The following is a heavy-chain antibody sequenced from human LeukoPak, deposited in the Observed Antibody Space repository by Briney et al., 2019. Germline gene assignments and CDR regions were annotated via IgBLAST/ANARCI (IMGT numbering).Heavy chain of an antibody. CDR3: ARAFGKAAADVFGGYTMDV. J-gene: IGHJ6*02. D-gene: IGHD6-13*01. CDR1: GFNVNSNY. CDR2: IYTGGST. Sequence: PGVSLRLSCAASGFNVNSNYMSWVRQAPGKGLEWVSLIYTGGSTYYADSVRGRFTISRDNSKNTLYLQMNSLRPEDTAIYYCARAFGKAAADVFGGYTMDVWGQGTTVTVSS. V-gene: IGHV3-66*02.